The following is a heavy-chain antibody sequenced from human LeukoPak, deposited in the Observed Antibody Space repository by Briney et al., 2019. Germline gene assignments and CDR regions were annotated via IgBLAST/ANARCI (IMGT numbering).Heavy chain of an antibody. D-gene: IGHD5/OR15-5a*01. CDR2: ISSDGDNT. V-gene: IGHV3-64*04. Sequence: GGSLRLSCSASGFIFSNYGMYWVRQAPGKGLEFVSAISSDGDNTFYADSVKGRFTISRDNAKNSLYLEMNSLRAEDTAVYYCARDSPTSTRYNWFDPWGQGTLVTVSS. J-gene: IGHJ5*02. CDR1: GFIFSNYG. CDR3: ARDSPTSTRYNWFDP.